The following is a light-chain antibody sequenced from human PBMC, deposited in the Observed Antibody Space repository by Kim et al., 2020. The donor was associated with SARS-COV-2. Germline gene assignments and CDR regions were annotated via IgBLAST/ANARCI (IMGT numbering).Light chain of an antibody. CDR1: QSIRNS. J-gene: IGKJ2*01. CDR3: QQSYSTPYT. CDR2: AAS. Sequence: DIQMTQSPSSLSASVGDRVSIPCRASQSIRNSLNWFQQKPGKAPKLLIYAASILQTGVPSRFSGRGSGTDFTLIISSLQPDDFATYYCQQSYSTPYTFGQGTKLEI. V-gene: IGKV1-39*01.